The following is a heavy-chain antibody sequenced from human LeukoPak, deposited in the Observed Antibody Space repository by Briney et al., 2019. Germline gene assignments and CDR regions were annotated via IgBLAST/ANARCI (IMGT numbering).Heavy chain of an antibody. Sequence: GGSLRLSCAASGFTFDDYAMHWVRQAPGKGLEWVSAINWNSGSIGYADSVKGRFTISRDNAKNSLYLQMNSLRAEDTALYYCAKANYYGSGRYDYWGQGTLVTVSS. V-gene: IGHV3-9*01. J-gene: IGHJ4*02. CDR3: AKANYYGSGRYDY. CDR1: GFTFDDYA. CDR2: INWNSGSI. D-gene: IGHD3-10*01.